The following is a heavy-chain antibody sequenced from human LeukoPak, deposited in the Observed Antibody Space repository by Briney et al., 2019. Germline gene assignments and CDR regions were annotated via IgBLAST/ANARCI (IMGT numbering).Heavy chain of an antibody. D-gene: IGHD6-6*01. CDR1: GYTFTGYY. CDR2: INTNNGGT. V-gene: IGHV1-2*02. CDR3: ARSYSTSSGIFYY. J-gene: IGHJ4*02. Sequence: GASVKVSCKASGYTFTGYYIQWVRQAPGQGFEWMGGINTNNGGTTYAQKFQGRVSMTMDTSISTAYMELSGLRSDDTAVYYCARSYSTSSGIFYYWGQGTLLTVSS.